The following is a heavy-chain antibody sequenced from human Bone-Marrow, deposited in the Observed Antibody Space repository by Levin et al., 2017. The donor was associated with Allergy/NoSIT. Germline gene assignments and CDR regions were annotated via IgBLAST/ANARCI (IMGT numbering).Heavy chain of an antibody. CDR2: IYYSGST. J-gene: IGHJ3*02. CDR1: GGSISSGGYY. Sequence: NPSETLSLTCTVSGGSISSGGYYWSWIRQHPGKGLEWIGYIYYSGSTYYNPSLKSRVTISVDTSKNQFSLKLSSVTAADTAVYYCARDSYYLFYAFDIWGQGTMVTVSS. CDR3: ARDSYYLFYAFDI. V-gene: IGHV4-31*03. D-gene: IGHD3-10*01.